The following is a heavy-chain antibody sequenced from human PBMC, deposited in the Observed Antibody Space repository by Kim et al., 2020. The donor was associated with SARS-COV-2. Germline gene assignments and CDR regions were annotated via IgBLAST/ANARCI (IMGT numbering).Heavy chain of an antibody. CDR3: ARGRCGGDCPNDY. CDR2: IIPIFGTA. V-gene: IGHV1-69*13. J-gene: IGHJ4*02. CDR1: GGTFSSYA. Sequence: SVKVSCKASGGTFSSYAISWVRQAPGQGLEWMGGIIPIFGTANYAQKFQGRVTITADESTSTAYMELSSLRSEDTAVYYCARGRCGGDCPNDYWGQGTLVTVSS. D-gene: IGHD2-21*02.